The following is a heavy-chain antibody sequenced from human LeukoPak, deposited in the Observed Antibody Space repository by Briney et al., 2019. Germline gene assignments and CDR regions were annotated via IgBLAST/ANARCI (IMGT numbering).Heavy chain of an antibody. J-gene: IGHJ3*02. D-gene: IGHD3-22*01. V-gene: IGHV3-7*01. Sequence: GGSLRLSCAVSGFTFSSAWMTWVRQAPGKGLEWVAGIKEDGSETYYVDFVKGRFTISRDNAENSLYLQMNSLRAEDTAVYYCARDCNPYNYYDSSDSPGAFDIWGQGTMVTVSS. CDR2: IKEDGSET. CDR1: GFTFSSAW. CDR3: ARDCNPYNYYDSSDSPGAFDI.